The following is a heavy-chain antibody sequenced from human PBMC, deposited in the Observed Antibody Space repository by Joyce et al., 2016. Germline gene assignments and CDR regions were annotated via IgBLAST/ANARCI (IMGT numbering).Heavy chain of an antibody. J-gene: IGHJ5*02. CDR3: ARGKDFYGPGSYSNWFDP. CDR1: GFTFSSYS. D-gene: IGHD3-10*01. V-gene: IGHV3-21*02. CDR2: MSSSSSYI. Sequence: EVQLVESGGGLVKPGGSLRLSCAASGFTFSSYSMNWVRQAPGKGLEWVSSMSSSSSYIYYADSGKGRFTISRDNAKNSLYLQMNSLRAEDTAVYYCARGKDFYGPGSYSNWFDPWGQGTLVTVSS.